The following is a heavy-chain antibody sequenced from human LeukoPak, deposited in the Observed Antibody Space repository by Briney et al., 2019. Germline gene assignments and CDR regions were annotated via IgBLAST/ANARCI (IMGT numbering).Heavy chain of an antibody. D-gene: IGHD3-10*01. CDR3: ARDRDDYYYGSGSWFDY. J-gene: IGHJ4*02. V-gene: IGHV1-69*13. Sequence: SVKVSCKASGSTFSSYAISWVRQAPGQGLEWMGGIIPIFGTADYAQKFQGRVTITADESTSTAYMELSSLRSEDTAVYYCARDRDDYYYGSGSWFDYWGQGTLVTVSS. CDR1: GSTFSSYA. CDR2: IIPIFGTA.